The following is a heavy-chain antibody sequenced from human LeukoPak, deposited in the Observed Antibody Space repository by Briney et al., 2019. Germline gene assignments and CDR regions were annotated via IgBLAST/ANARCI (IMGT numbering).Heavy chain of an antibody. CDR1: GYDFTNYW. D-gene: IGHD6-19*01. CDR3: ARPYSSGWLGGAFDI. CDR2: IYPGDPDT. J-gene: IGHJ3*02. V-gene: IGHV5-51*01. Sequence: GESLKISCKGSGYDFTNYWIGWVRQMPGKGLEWMGIIYPGDPDTRYSPSFQGQVTISADKSINTAYLQWSSLKASDTAMYYCARPYSSGWLGGAFDIWGQGTLVTVSS.